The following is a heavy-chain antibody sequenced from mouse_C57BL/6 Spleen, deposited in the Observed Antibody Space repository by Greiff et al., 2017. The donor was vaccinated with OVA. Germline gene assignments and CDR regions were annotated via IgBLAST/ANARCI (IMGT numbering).Heavy chain of an antibody. J-gene: IGHJ3*01. CDR2: IYPGSGST. Sequence: QVQLQQPGVELVKPGASVKMSCKASGYTFTSYWITWVKQRPGQGLEWIGDIYPGSGSTNYNEKFKSKATLTVDTSSSTAYMQLSSLTSEDSAVYYCARHYDYDGAWFAYWGQGTLVTVSA. CDR1: GYTFTSYW. V-gene: IGHV1-55*01. CDR3: ARHYDYDGAWFAY. D-gene: IGHD2-4*01.